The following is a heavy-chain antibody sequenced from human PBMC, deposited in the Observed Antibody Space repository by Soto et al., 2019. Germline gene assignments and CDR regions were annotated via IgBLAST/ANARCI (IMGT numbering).Heavy chain of an antibody. D-gene: IGHD6-13*01. CDR3: PLKKQHLATFDP. CDR2: INSDASIT. J-gene: IGHJ5*02. CDR1: GVTFSNYW. Sequence: EVQLVESGGGLVQPGGSLRLSCAASGVTFSNYWMHWVRQAPGKGLVWVSRINSDASITDYADSVKGRFTVSRDNAKNTLYLRMNSVGAGDTAVFYCPLKKQHLATFDPWGQGTLVTVSS. V-gene: IGHV3-74*01.